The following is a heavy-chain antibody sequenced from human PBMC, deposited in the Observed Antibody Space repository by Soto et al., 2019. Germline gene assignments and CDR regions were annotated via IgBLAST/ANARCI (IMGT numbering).Heavy chain of an antibody. CDR2: ISYDGINK. Sequence: RRLSCAASGFTFSSYSMHCVRQAPGKGLEWVSVISYDGINKYYADSVKGRFTISRDNYKNTLYLQMNSLRAEDTAVYYCARDAVGLLWFGELGGMDXWGQGTTVTVS. J-gene: IGHJ6*02. D-gene: IGHD3-10*01. CDR3: ARDAVGLLWFGELGGMDX. CDR1: GFTFSSYS. V-gene: IGHV3-30*14.